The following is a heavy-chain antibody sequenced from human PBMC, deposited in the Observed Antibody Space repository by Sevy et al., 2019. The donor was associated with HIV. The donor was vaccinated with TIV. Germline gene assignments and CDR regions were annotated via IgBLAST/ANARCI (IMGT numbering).Heavy chain of an antibody. V-gene: IGHV4-59*08. Sequence: SETLSLTCTVSGGSISSYYWSWIRQPPGKGLEWIGYFYYSGSTNYNPSLKSRVTMSVDTSKNQFSLKLSSVTAADTAVYYCARHVYYYDSSGYYYVGRSDAFDIWGQGTMVTVSS. J-gene: IGHJ3*02. CDR1: GGSISSYY. CDR3: ARHVYYYDSSGYYYVGRSDAFDI. CDR2: FYYSGST. D-gene: IGHD3-22*01.